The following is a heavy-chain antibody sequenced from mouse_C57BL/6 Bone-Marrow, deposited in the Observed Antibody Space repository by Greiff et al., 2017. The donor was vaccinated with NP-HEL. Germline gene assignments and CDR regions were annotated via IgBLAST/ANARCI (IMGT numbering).Heavy chain of an antibody. D-gene: IGHD1-1*01. Sequence: EVMLVESGGGLVQPGGSLKLSCAASGFTFSDYYMYWVRQTPEKRLEWVAYISTGGGSTYYPDTVKGRFTISRDNAKNTLYLQMCSLTSEDTAMYYCARLSAVGDYFDYWGQGTTLTVSS. CDR2: ISTGGGST. V-gene: IGHV5-12*01. CDR1: GFTFSDYY. J-gene: IGHJ2*01. CDR3: ARLSAVGDYFDY.